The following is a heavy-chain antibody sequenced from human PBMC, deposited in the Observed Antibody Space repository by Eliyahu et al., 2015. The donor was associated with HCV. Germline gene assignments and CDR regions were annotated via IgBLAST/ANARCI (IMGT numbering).Heavy chain of an antibody. V-gene: IGHV3-15*01. Sequence: EVQLVESGGGLVKPGGSLRLSCAASGFTFSNAWMSWVRQAPGKGLEWGGRIKSKTDGGTTDYAAPVKGRFTISRDDSKNTLYLQMNSLKTEDTAVYYCTTGRVTTNGYWGQGTLVTVSS. J-gene: IGHJ4*02. D-gene: IGHD2-21*02. CDR3: TTGRVTTNGY. CDR2: IKSKTDGGTT. CDR1: GFTFSNAW.